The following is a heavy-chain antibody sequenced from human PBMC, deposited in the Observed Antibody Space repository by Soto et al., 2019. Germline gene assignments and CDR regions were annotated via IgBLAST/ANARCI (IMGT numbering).Heavy chain of an antibody. CDR1: GFTFSSYA. Sequence: QSGGSLRLSCAASGFTFSSYAMSWVRQAPGKGLEWVSAISGSGGSTYYADSVKGRFTISRDNSKNTLYLQMNSLRAEDTAVYYCAKSSVPGSSWSANFDYWGQGTLVTVSS. J-gene: IGHJ4*02. CDR2: ISGSGGST. V-gene: IGHV3-23*01. D-gene: IGHD6-13*01. CDR3: AKSSVPGSSWSANFDY.